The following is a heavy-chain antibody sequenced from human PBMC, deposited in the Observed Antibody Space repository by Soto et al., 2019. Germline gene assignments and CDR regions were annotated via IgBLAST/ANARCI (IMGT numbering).Heavy chain of an antibody. CDR3: AXXXXLXXLQYNWFAP. Sequence: ETLSLTRTGSGGSIMSSSYYWGLIRQTPRKGLEWIGSIYYSGSTYYTPSLKIRVTISVDTSKNQFSLKLSSVTAADTGGYYCAXXXXLXXLQYNWFAPWGQGTLVTVSS. J-gene: IGHJ5*02. V-gene: IGHV4-39*01. CDR1: GGSIMSSSYY. CDR2: IYYSGST.